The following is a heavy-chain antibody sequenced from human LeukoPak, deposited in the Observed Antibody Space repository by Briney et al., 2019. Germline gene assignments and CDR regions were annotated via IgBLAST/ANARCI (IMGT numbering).Heavy chain of an antibody. Sequence: SVKVSCKASGGTFSSYAISWVRQAPGQGLERMGGIIPIFGTAKYAQKFQGRVTITADTSTSTAYMELSSLRSEDTAVYYCARAGWLQYYYFDYWGQGTLVTVSS. CDR2: IIPIFGTA. D-gene: IGHD5-24*01. CDR1: GGTFSSYA. V-gene: IGHV1-69*06. CDR3: ARAGWLQYYYFDY. J-gene: IGHJ4*02.